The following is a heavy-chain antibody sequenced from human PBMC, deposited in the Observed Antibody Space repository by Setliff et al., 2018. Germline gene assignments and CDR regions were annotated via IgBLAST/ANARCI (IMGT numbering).Heavy chain of an antibody. CDR2: INAGNGNT. Sequence: GASVKVSCKASGYTFTSHAMHWVRQAPGQRLEWMGWINAGNGNTKYSQKFQGRVTITRDTSASTAYMELSSLRSEDTAVYYCASLGYCSSTSCWPYYYYGMDVWGQGTTVTVSS. J-gene: IGHJ6*02. CDR1: GYTFTSHA. V-gene: IGHV1-3*01. D-gene: IGHD2-2*01. CDR3: ASLGYCSSTSCWPYYYYGMDV.